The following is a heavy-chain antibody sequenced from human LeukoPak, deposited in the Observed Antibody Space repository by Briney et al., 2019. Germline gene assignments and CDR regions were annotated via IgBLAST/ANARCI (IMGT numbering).Heavy chain of an antibody. CDR1: GGTFSSYA. CDR3: ASAYYDFRSGQIGSRFDY. D-gene: IGHD3-3*01. V-gene: IGHV1-69*01. Sequence: GASVKVSCKASGGTFSSYAISWVRQAPGQGLEWMGGIIPIFGTANYAQKFQGRVTITADESTSTAYMELSSLRSEDTAVYYCASAYYDFRSGQIGSRFDYWGRGTLVTVSS. CDR2: IIPIFGTA. J-gene: IGHJ4*02.